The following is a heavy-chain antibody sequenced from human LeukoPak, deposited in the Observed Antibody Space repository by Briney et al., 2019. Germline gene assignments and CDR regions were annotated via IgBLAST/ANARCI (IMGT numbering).Heavy chain of an antibody. Sequence: GGSLRLSCAGSGFTFSNYWMHWVRQAPGKGLVWVSGINSDGSSTKYADSVKGRFTISRDNAKNTLYLQMGSLRDEDTAVYYCGLSMVRALSPDYWGQGTLVTVSS. J-gene: IGHJ4*02. CDR1: GFTFSNYW. CDR3: GLSMVRALSPDY. CDR2: INSDGSST. V-gene: IGHV3-74*03. D-gene: IGHD3-10*01.